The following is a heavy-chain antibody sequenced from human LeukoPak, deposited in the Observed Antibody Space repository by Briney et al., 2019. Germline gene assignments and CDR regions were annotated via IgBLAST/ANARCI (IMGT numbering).Heavy chain of an antibody. Sequence: ASVKVSCKASGYTFTGYYIDWVRQAPGQGLEWMGWMSPDSGGTNIAQTFQGRVSMTRDTSITTAYMELSSLTSDDTAVYFCARTNYEVASDPWGQGTLVTVSS. CDR3: ARTNYEVASDP. CDR2: MSPDSGGT. D-gene: IGHD3-3*01. V-gene: IGHV1-2*02. J-gene: IGHJ5*02. CDR1: GYTFTGYY.